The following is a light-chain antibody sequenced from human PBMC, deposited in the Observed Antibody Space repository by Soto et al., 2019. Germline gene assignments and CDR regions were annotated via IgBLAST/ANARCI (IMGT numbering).Light chain of an antibody. CDR3: QKYNNVPFT. CDR1: EAISIY. Sequence: DTQMTQSPYSLSASVGDRVTITCRASEAISIYLAWYQQKPGKVPNLLIYGASTLQSGVPSRFSGSGSGTDFALTISSLQPEAVATYYCQKYNNVPFTFGPGTNVEIK. CDR2: GAS. J-gene: IGKJ3*01. V-gene: IGKV1-27*01.